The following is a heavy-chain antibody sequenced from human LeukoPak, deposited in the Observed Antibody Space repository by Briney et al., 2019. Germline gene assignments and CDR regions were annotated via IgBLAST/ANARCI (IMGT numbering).Heavy chain of an antibody. CDR2: IDHGGSA. CDR1: GGSFSGYS. J-gene: IGHJ5*02. CDR3: AREYSSGWDSTPHTPKYNWFDP. D-gene: IGHD6-19*01. Sequence: KPSENLSLTCAVYGGSFSGYSWNWIRQPQGRGWSGLGEIDHGGSANYNPSLKSRFTISVDTPKNPFSLRLSSLTAADTAVYYCAREYSSGWDSTPHTPKYNWFDPWGQGTLVTVSS. V-gene: IGHV4-34*01.